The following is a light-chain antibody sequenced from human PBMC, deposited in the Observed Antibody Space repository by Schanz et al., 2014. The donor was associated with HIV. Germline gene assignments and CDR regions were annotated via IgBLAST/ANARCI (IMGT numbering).Light chain of an antibody. CDR1: QAILNGY. J-gene: IGKJ1*01. V-gene: IGKV1-16*01. CDR2: AAS. CDR3: QQYGSYPWT. Sequence: DIQMTQSPPSLSASVGDRVSITCRASQAILNGYVAWYQQKPGKAPRLLIYAASTLQSGVPSRFSGSGSGTEFTLTISSLQLDDFATYHCQQYGSYPWTFGQGTKVEIK.